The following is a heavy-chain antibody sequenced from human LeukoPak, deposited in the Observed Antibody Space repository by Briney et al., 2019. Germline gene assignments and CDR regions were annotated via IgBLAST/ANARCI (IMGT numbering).Heavy chain of an antibody. CDR1: GFILSDYW. Sequence: GGSLRLSCAGSGFILSDYWLHWVRQVPGKGLVWVSRINFDGTSTNYADFVKGRFTISRNNSKNTLYLQVNSLRAEDTAVYYCARGGGNCLDYWGQGTLVAVSS. CDR2: INFDGTST. CDR3: ARGGGNCLDY. J-gene: IGHJ4*02. D-gene: IGHD3-16*01. V-gene: IGHV3-74*01.